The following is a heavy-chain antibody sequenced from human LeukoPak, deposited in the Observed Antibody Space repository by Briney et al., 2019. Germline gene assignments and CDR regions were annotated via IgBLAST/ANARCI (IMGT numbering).Heavy chain of an antibody. J-gene: IGHJ4*02. V-gene: IGHV4-31*03. CDR3: ARVSSGWNDY. CDR2: IYYSGST. CDR1: GGSISSGGYY. D-gene: IGHD6-19*01. Sequence: SETLSLTCTVSGGSISSGGYYWSWIRQHPGKGLEWIGYIYYSGSTYYNPSLKSRVTISVDTSKNQFSLKPSSVTAADTAVYYCARVSSGWNDYWGQGTLVTVSS.